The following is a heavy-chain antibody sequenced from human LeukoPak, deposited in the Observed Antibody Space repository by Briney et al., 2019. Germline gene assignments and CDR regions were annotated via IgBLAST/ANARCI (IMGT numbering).Heavy chain of an antibody. CDR2: IYYSGST. V-gene: IGHV4-59*01. Sequence: SETLSLTCTVSGGSITNYYWSWIRQPPGKGLEWIGYIYYSGSTNYNPSLKSRVTISVDTSKNQFSLKLSSVTAADTAVYYCARDKSPGDYWGQGTLVTVSS. CDR1: GGSITNYY. CDR3: ARDKSPGDY. J-gene: IGHJ4*02.